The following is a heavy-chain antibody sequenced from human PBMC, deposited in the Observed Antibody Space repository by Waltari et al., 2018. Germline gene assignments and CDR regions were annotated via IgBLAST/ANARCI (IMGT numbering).Heavy chain of an antibody. Sequence: EVQLVESGGGLVQPGGSLRLSCAGSGFTFTGFTCSSYAMSWVRQAPGKGLEWVSGISANGDSTYYADSVKGRFTISRDNSKNTLYLQVNSLRAEDTAVYYCAKAMAVTPYYFDYWGQGTLVTVSS. CDR2: ISANGDST. J-gene: IGHJ4*02. V-gene: IGHV3-23*04. CDR3: AKAMAVTPYYFDY. D-gene: IGHD2-21*02. CDR1: GFTFTGFTCSSYA.